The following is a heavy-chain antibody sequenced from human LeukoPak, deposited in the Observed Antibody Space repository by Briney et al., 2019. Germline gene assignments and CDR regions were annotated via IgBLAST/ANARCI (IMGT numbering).Heavy chain of an antibody. CDR1: GGSISSSSYY. Sequence: SETLFPTCTVSGGSISSSSYYWGWIRQPPGKGLEWTGSIYYSGSTYYNPSLKSRVTISVDTSKNQFSLKLSSVTAADTAVYYCARLFNYFDYWGQGTLVTVSS. D-gene: IGHD3-10*02. J-gene: IGHJ4*02. CDR3: ARLFNYFDY. CDR2: IYYSGST. V-gene: IGHV4-39*01.